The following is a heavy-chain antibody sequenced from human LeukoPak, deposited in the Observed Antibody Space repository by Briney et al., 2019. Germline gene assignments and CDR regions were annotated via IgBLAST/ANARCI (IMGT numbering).Heavy chain of an antibody. J-gene: IGHJ6*02. Sequence: GGSLRLSCAASGFTFSNYEMNWVRQAPGKGLEWVSTISSSGSTVYYADSVKGRFTIARDNAKKALSLHMNSLRAEGTALYYCARVGTRGPRVSSLDVWGQGTTVSVSS. CDR1: GFTFSNYE. CDR2: ISSSGSTV. V-gene: IGHV3-48*03. CDR3: ARVGTRGPRVSSLDV. D-gene: IGHD3-16*02.